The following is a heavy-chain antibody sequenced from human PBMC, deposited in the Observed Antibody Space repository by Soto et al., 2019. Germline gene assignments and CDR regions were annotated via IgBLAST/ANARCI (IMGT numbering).Heavy chain of an antibody. D-gene: IGHD3-22*01. J-gene: IGHJ4*02. V-gene: IGHV3-48*02. Sequence: GGSLRLSCAASGVTFSSYSMNWFRPAPGKGRVWVSFICTSSSTIYYADSVKGRFTISRDDAKNSLYLQMNSLRDEDTAVYYCARPYYYDTSGYYFDYWGQGTLVTVSS. CDR1: GVTFSSYS. CDR3: ARPYYYDTSGYYFDY. CDR2: ICTSSSTI.